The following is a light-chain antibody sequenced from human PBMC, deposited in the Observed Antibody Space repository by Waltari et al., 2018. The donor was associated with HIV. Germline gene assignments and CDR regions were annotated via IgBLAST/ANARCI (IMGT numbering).Light chain of an antibody. CDR1: SSDVGGYNY. CDR3: CSYAGSSTYV. J-gene: IGLJ1*01. Sequence: QSALTQPASVSGSPGQSITISCTGTSSDVGGYNYVSWYQQHPGKAPNIMIYDVSKRPSGVSNRFSGSKSGNTASLTISGLQAEDEADYYCCSYAGSSTYVFGTGTKVTVL. CDR2: DVS. V-gene: IGLV2-23*02.